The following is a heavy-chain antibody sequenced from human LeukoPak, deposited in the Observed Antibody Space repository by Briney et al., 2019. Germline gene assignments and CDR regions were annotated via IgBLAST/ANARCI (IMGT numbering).Heavy chain of an antibody. CDR1: GYTLTSYG. V-gene: IGHV1-18*01. Sequence: ASVKVSCKASGYTLTSYGISWVRQAPGQGLEWMGWISAYNGNTNYAQKLQGRVTMTTDTSTSTAYMELRSLRSDDTAVYYCARDRRIAAAGTGYYWGQGTLVTVSS. D-gene: IGHD6-13*01. CDR2: ISAYNGNT. CDR3: ARDRRIAAAGTGYY. J-gene: IGHJ4*02.